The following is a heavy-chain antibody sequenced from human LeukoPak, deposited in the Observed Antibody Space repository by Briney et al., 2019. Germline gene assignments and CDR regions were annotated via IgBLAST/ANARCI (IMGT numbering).Heavy chain of an antibody. D-gene: IGHD2/OR15-2a*01. Sequence: PSETLSLTCAVSGGSISSGGYSWSWIRQPPGKGLEWIGYIYHSGSTYYNPSLNSRVTISVDRSKNQSSLKLSSVTAADTAVYYCARDLSVWGQGTLVTVSS. CDR1: GGSISSGGYS. J-gene: IGHJ4*02. CDR3: ARDLSV. V-gene: IGHV4-30-2*01. CDR2: IYHSGST.